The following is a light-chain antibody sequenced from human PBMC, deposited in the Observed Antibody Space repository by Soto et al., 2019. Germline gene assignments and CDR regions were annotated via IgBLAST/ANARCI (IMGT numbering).Light chain of an antibody. CDR3: QQYNKWPLT. CDR2: GAS. J-gene: IGKJ1*01. Sequence: EIMLTQSPGTLSLSQGERATLSCRASQSVTSTYLAWYQQKPGQAPRLLIYGASSRAIGIPDRFSGSVSGSEFTLTISSLQSEDFTVYYCQQYNKWPLTSGQGTKVDIK. CDR1: QSVTSTY. V-gene: IGKV3D-15*01.